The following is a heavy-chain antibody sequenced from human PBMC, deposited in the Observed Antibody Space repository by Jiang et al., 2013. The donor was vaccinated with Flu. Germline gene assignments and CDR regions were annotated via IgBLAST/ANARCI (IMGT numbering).Heavy chain of an antibody. CDR3: ARDPLYSSSWPYYYYGMDV. Sequence: SGAEVKKPGASVKVSCKASGYTFTSYGISWVRQAPGQGLEWMGWISAYNGNTNYAQKLQGRVTMTTDTSTSTAYMELRSLRSDDTAVYYCARDPLYSSSWPYYYYGMDVWGPRDHGHRLL. CDR2: ISAYNGNT. V-gene: IGHV1-18*01. J-gene: IGHJ6*01. D-gene: IGHD6-13*01. CDR1: GYTFTSYG.